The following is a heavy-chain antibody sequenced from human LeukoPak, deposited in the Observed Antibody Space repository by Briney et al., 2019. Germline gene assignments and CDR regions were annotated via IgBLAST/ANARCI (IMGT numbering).Heavy chain of an antibody. D-gene: IGHD3-9*01. Sequence: ASVKVSCKASGYTFTGYYMHWVRQAPGQGLEWMGWINPNSGGTNYAQKFQGRVTMTRDTSISTAYMELSRLRSDDTAVYYCARAPLYYDILTGYDYYYYGMDVWGQGTTVTVSS. V-gene: IGHV1-2*02. CDR3: ARAPLYYDILTGYDYYYYGMDV. CDR1: GYTFTGYY. CDR2: INPNSGGT. J-gene: IGHJ6*02.